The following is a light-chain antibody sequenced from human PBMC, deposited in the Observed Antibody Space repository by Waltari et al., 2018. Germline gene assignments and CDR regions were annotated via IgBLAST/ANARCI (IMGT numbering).Light chain of an antibody. CDR3: QHYVRLPVT. CDR2: DAS. J-gene: IGKJ1*01. Sequence: EIVLMQSTGTLSLSPGERATLSCRASQSFTRYLAWYQHKPGQAPRLLIYDASTRAAGIADRFSGSGFGTDFTLTISRLEPEDSAVYYCQHYVRLPVTFGQGTKVEIK. CDR1: QSFTRY. V-gene: IGKV3-20*01.